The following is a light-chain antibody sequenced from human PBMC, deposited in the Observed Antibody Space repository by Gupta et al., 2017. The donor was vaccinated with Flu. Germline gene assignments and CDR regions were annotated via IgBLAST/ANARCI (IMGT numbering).Light chain of an antibody. CDR2: GVN. CDR1: SSDIGNYNY. Sequence: QSALTQPRSVSGSPGQSVTISCTGTSSDIGNYNYVSWYQQHPGKAPQLLIYGVNKCPSGGPYCFSVSKSSTTATLTVPGGQAEAEDYYDCADASNNNWLFGGGTRLTVL. J-gene: IGLJ3*02. V-gene: IGLV2-11*01. CDR3: CADASNNNWL.